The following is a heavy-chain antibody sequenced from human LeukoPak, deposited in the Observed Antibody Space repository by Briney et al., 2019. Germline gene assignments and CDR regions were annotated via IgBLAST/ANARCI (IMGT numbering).Heavy chain of an antibody. CDR2: IRYDGSNK. Sequence: GGSLRLSCAASGFTFSSYGMHWVRRAPGKGLEWVAFIRYDGSNKYYADSVKGRFTISRDNSKNTLYLQMNSLRAEDTAVYYCAKSAVPAANPYFDYWGQGTLVTVSS. D-gene: IGHD2-2*01. V-gene: IGHV3-30*02. CDR1: GFTFSSYG. J-gene: IGHJ4*02. CDR3: AKSAVPAANPYFDY.